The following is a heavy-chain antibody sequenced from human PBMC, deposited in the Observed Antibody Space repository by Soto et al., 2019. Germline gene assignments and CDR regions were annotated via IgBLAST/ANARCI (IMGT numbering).Heavy chain of an antibody. CDR3: ARGAYYYDSSGLSY. J-gene: IGHJ4*02. V-gene: IGHV3-48*01. Sequence: EVQLVESGGGLVQPGGSLRLSCAASGFTFSSYSMNWVRQAPGKGLEWVSYISSSSSTIYYADSVKGRFTISRDNAKNSLYLQMNSLRAEDTAVYYCARGAYYYDSSGLSYWGQGTLVIVSS. CDR2: ISSSSSTI. D-gene: IGHD3-22*01. CDR1: GFTFSSYS.